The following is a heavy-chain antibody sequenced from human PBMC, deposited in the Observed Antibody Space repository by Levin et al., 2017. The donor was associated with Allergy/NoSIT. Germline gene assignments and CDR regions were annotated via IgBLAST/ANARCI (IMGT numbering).Heavy chain of an antibody. CDR2: IGANTGGT. D-gene: IGHD2-15*01. CDR1: GDSFTDYY. V-gene: IGHV1-2*02. Sequence: ASVKVSCKASGDSFTDYYLHWLRQAPGQGLEWMGWIGANTGGTYYAQKFQGRVTMTRDTAINTAYMELSDLRSDDTAVFYCARDSFYCAGATCYPDWGQGTLVTVSS. J-gene: IGHJ4*02. CDR3: ARDSFYCAGATCYPD.